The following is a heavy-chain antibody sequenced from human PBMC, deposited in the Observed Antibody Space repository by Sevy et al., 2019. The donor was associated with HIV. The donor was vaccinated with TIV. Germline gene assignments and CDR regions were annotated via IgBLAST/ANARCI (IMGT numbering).Heavy chain of an antibody. D-gene: IGHD4-17*01. CDR1: GFTFNNYA. J-gene: IGHJ6*02. V-gene: IGHV3-30-3*01. CDR2: ISYDGSDK. CDR3: ARPRANYVDHYFFYAMDV. Sequence: GGSLRLSCAASGFTFNNYAMGWVRQAPGKGLQWVALISYDGSDKFYADSVKGRFTITRDNFKNTLYLQMNGLTTEDTAVYYCARPRANYVDHYFFYAMDVWGQRTTVTVSS.